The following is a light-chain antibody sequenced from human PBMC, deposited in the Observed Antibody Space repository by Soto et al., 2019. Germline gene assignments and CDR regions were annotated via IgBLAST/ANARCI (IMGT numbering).Light chain of an antibody. V-gene: IGLV1-44*01. Sequence: SVLTQPPSASGTPGQRVTISCSGSSSNIGSNTVNWYQQLPGTAPKLLIYSNNQRPSGVPDRFSGSKSGTSASLAISGLQSEDEADYYCAAWDDSLIGFVFGTGTKVTVL. CDR3: AAWDDSLIGFV. CDR1: SSNIGSNT. CDR2: SNN. J-gene: IGLJ1*01.